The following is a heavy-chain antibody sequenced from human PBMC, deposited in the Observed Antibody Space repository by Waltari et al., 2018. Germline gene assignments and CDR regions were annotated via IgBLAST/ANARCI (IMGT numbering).Heavy chain of an antibody. Sequence: EVQLVESGGGLVQPGGSLRLSCAASGRTFSKFWVSWVRQAPGKGLEWVASIKEDGGEKYYVDSLKGRIIISRDNAKNSLYLQMNSLRVEDTAVYYCARDRGYFDYWGLGTLVTVSS. V-gene: IGHV3-7*01. CDR1: GRTFSKFW. J-gene: IGHJ4*02. CDR2: IKEDGGEK. D-gene: IGHD3-10*01. CDR3: ARDRGYFDY.